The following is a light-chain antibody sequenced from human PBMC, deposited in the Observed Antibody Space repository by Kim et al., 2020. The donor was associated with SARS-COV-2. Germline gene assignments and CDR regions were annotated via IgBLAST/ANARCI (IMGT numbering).Light chain of an antibody. CDR1: AFGTKW. Sequence: QGKTARITCGGNAFGTKWLHWYQARPGQAPVMVIYYNTDRPSGIPERVSGSNSGNTATLTISGVEAGDEADYYCQVWDRSSDYVFFGGGTKLTVL. J-gene: IGLJ2*01. CDR3: QVWDRSSDYVF. V-gene: IGLV3-21*04. CDR2: YNT.